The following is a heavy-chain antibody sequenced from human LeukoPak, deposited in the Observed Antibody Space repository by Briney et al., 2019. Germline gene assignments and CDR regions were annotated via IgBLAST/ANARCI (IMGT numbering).Heavy chain of an antibody. D-gene: IGHD2-15*01. J-gene: IGHJ4*02. Sequence: GGSLRLSCAASGFTFSSYSMNWVRQAPGKGLEWVSSISSSSSYIYYADSVKGRFTISRDNAKNSLYLQMNSLRAEDTAVYYCARAYLYCSGGSCYSDYWGQGTLVTVSS. CDR1: GFTFSSYS. CDR3: ARAYLYCSGGSCYSDY. CDR2: ISSSSSYI. V-gene: IGHV3-21*01.